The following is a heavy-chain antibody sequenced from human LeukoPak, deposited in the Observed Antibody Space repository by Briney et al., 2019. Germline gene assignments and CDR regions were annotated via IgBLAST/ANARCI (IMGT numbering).Heavy chain of an antibody. Sequence: PGGSLRLSCAASGFTFSTSAMSWVRQAPGKGLEWVAVISYDGSNKYYADSVKGRFTISRDNSKNTLYLQMNSLRAEDTAVYYCARDWGPAMVTTGDYWGQGTLVTVSS. D-gene: IGHD5-18*01. V-gene: IGHV3-30-3*01. CDR3: ARDWGPAMVTTGDY. J-gene: IGHJ4*02. CDR1: GFTFSTSA. CDR2: ISYDGSNK.